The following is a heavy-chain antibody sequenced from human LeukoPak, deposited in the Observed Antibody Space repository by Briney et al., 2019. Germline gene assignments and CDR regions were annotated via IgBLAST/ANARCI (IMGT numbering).Heavy chain of an antibody. Sequence: SETLSLTCAVSGGSFSGYYWSWIRQPPGKGLEWVGEINHSGSTNYNPTLQSRVTISVDTSKTQFSLKLSSVTAADTAVYYCARGRRSSGWYRYFDYWGQGTLVTVSS. CDR1: GGSFSGYY. CDR3: ARGRRSSGWYRYFDY. J-gene: IGHJ4*02. V-gene: IGHV4-34*01. CDR2: INHSGST. D-gene: IGHD6-19*01.